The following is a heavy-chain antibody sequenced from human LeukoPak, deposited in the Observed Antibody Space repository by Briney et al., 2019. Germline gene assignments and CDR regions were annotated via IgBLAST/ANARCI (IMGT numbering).Heavy chain of an antibody. J-gene: IGHJ4*02. CDR3: ARGRGYCSGGSCRGDYFDY. Sequence: PSETLSLTCAVYGGSFSGYYWSWIRQPPGKGLEWIGEINHSGSTNYNPSLKSRVTISVDTSKNQFSLKLNSVTAADTAVYYCARGRGYCSGGSCRGDYFDYWGQGTLVTVSS. CDR2: INHSGST. V-gene: IGHV4-34*01. D-gene: IGHD2-15*01. CDR1: GGSFSGYY.